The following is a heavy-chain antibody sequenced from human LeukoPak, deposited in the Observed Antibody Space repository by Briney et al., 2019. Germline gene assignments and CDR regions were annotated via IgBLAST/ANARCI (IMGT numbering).Heavy chain of an antibody. J-gene: IGHJ4*02. CDR3: VSVTFGGVIVDY. Sequence: SETLSLTCTVSGGSISSYYWSWIRQPPGKGLEWIGYIYYSGSTNYNPSLKSRVTISVDTSKNQFSLKLSSVTAADTAVYYCVSVTFGGVIVDYWGQGTLVTVSS. CDR1: GGSISSYY. CDR2: IYYSGST. D-gene: IGHD3-16*02. V-gene: IGHV4-59*01.